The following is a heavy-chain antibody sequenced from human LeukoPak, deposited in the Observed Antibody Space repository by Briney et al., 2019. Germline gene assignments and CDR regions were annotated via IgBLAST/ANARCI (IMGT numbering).Heavy chain of an antibody. Sequence: ASVKVSCKASGYTFTDYYIHWVRQAPGQGLEWMGWIKPKSGGTNYAQKFQGRVTVTSDTSISTAYMDLSRLRSDDTGVYYCARGGWGSFKSPDYWGQGTLVTVSS. CDR3: ARGGWGSFKSPDY. V-gene: IGHV1-2*02. J-gene: IGHJ4*02. D-gene: IGHD6-19*01. CDR1: GYTFTDYY. CDR2: IKPKSGGT.